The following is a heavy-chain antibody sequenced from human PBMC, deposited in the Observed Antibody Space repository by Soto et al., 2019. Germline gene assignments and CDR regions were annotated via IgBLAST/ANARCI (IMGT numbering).Heavy chain of an antibody. D-gene: IGHD1-1*01. Sequence: EEQLVESGGGLVHPGGSLRLSCSASGFTFSRYEMNWVRQGPGRGLEWISYISPSDSAAYYADSVKGRFTISRDNAKNTLILQMNSLRAEDTVVYYCARTLKNQLPPYYYAMDVWGQGTTVTVSS. J-gene: IGHJ6*02. V-gene: IGHV3-48*03. CDR1: GFTFSRYE. CDR3: ARTLKNQLPPYYYAMDV. CDR2: ISPSDSAA.